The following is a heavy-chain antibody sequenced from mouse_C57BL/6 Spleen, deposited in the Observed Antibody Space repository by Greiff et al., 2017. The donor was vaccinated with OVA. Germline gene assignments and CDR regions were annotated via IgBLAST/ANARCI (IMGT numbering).Heavy chain of an antibody. J-gene: IGHJ2*01. Sequence: QVQLKQPGAELVKPGASVKVSCKASGYTFTSYWMHWVKQRPGQGLEWIGRIHPSDSDTNYNQKFKGKATLTVDKSSSTAYMQLSSLTSEDSAVYYCAMEVYYGSSLGYFDYWGQGTTLTVSS. CDR3: AMEVYYGSSLGYFDY. V-gene: IGHV1-74*01. CDR1: GYTFTSYW. D-gene: IGHD1-1*01. CDR2: IHPSDSDT.